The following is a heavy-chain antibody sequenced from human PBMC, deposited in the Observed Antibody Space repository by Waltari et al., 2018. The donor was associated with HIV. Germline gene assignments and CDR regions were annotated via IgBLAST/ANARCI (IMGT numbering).Heavy chain of an antibody. CDR2: IRSKPYGGTR. V-gene: IGHV3-49*03. CDR1: GFNVGAYA. Sequence: EVHLVESGGGLVQPGRSLRLSCKASGFNVGAYAVTGFRQAPGKGLEWVGFIRSKPYGGTREYAASVKGRFTISRDDSKNIAFLQMDSLKIEDTAVYYCARGVNLRCTGDCYSAYWGQGTLVTVSS. D-gene: IGHD2-21*02. CDR3: ARGVNLRCTGDCYSAY. J-gene: IGHJ4*02.